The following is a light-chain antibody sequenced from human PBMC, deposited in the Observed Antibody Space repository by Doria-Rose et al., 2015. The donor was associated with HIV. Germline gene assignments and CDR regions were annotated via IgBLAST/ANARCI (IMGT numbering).Light chain of an antibody. CDR2: DGS. CDR3: HQYGTSWT. J-gene: IGKJ1*01. V-gene: IGKV3-20*01. CDR1: QSFSSTY. Sequence: EIVLTQSPGTLSLSPGVRATLSCRASQSFSSTYLAWNQQKPGQAPSLLIYDGSTRATGIPDRFSASGSGTDFTLTINRLEPEDFALYYCHQYGTSWTFGQGTKVEI.